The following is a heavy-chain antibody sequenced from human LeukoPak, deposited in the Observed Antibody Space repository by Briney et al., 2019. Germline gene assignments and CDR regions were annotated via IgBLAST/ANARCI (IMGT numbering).Heavy chain of an antibody. CDR2: VSGSGDTT. CDR1: GFTFTNYA. D-gene: IGHD5-18*01. Sequence: PGGSLRLSCAASGFTFTNYAMTWVRQAPGKGLEWVSTVSGSGDTTYYADSVKGRFTVSRDDSKNTLYLQMNSLRAEDTAVYYCAKVRSSSAYSFYNYWGQGTLVTVSS. V-gene: IGHV3-23*01. CDR3: AKVRSSSAYSFYNY. J-gene: IGHJ4*02.